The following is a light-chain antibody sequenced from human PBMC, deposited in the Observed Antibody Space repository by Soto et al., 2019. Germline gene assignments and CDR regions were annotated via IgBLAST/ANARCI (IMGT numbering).Light chain of an antibody. CDR2: EVS. Sequence: QSVLTQPASVSGSPGQSITISCTGTSSDVGAYNYVAWYQQHPGKVPKLMIYEVSKRPSGVPDRFSGSKSGNTASLTVSGLQADDEADYYCSSYAGSDVFVFGPGTKVTVL. CDR3: SSYAGSDVFV. J-gene: IGLJ1*01. V-gene: IGLV2-8*01. CDR1: SSDVGAYNY.